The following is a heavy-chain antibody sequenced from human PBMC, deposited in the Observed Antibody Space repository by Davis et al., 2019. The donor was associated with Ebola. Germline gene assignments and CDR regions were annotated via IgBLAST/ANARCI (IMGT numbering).Heavy chain of an antibody. CDR2: IKQDGSEK. CDR1: GFTFSSYW. V-gene: IGHV3-7*03. Sequence: GESLKISCAASGFTFSSYWMSWVRQAPGQGLEWVANIKQDGSEKYYVDSVKGRFTISRDNAKNSLYLQMNSLRAEDTAVYYCARDLKYYNDSSGYSLYYYYGMDVWGQGTTVTVSS. CDR3: ARDLKYYNDSSGYSLYYYYGMDV. J-gene: IGHJ6*02. D-gene: IGHD3-22*01.